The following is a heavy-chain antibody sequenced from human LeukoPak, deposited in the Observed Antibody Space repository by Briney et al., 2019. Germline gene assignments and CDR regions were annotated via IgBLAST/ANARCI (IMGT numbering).Heavy chain of an antibody. CDR2: IIPIFGTA. CDR1: GGTFSSYA. CDR3: ARVRDGYFYDAFDI. V-gene: IGHV1-69*05. J-gene: IGHJ3*02. Sequence: ASVKVSCKASGGTFSSYAISWVQQAPGQGLEWMGRIIPIFGTANYAQKFQGRVTITTDESTSTAYMELSSLRSEDTAVYYCARVRDGYFYDAFDIWGQGTMVTVSS. D-gene: IGHD5-24*01.